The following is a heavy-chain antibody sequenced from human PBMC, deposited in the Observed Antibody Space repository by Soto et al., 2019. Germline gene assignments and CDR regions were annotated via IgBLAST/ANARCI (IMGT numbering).Heavy chain of an antibody. CDR3: ATVAGLYYFDD. CDR1: GYTFTSYG. D-gene: IGHD6-19*01. CDR2: ISAYNGDT. J-gene: IGHJ4*02. Sequence: ASVKVSCKASGYTFTSYGISWVRQAPGQGLEWMGWISAYNGDTNYAQKLQGRVTMTKDTSTSTAYMELRSLRSEDTAVYYCATVAGLYYFDDSGQGTLVTV. V-gene: IGHV1-18*01.